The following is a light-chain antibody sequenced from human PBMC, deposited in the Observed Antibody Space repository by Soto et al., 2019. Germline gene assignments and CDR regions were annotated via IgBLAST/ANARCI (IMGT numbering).Light chain of an antibody. Sequence: EIVLTQSPGTLSLSPGERATLSCRASQSVSSSYLAWYQQKPGQAPRLLIYGASSRATGIPDRFSVSASGTDFTLTISRLEPEDFAEYYCQHYGTSALFGPGTKVDIK. CDR1: QSVSSSY. CDR2: GAS. J-gene: IGKJ3*01. V-gene: IGKV3-20*01. CDR3: QHYGTSAL.